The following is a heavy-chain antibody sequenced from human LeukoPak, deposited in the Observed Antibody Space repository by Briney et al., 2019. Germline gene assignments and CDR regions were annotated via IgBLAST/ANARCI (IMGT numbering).Heavy chain of an antibody. CDR1: GFTFSSYA. V-gene: IGHV3-64*01. D-gene: IGHD2-2*02. Sequence: GGSLRLSCAASGFTFSSYAMHWVRQAPGKGLEFVSAISSDGDSTYYASSVRLRFTISRDNSKNTLYLQMGSLRAEDMAVYYCARGSVATSYNFFHFWGQGTLVTVSS. J-gene: IGHJ4*02. CDR3: ARGSVATSYNFFHF. CDR2: ISSDGDST.